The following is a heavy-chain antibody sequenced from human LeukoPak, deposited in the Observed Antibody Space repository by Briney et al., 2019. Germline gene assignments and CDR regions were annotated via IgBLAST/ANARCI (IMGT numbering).Heavy chain of an antibody. CDR3: ARWSSGYYLGGGSVFNYFDY. J-gene: IGHJ4*02. V-gene: IGHV5-51*01. Sequence: GESLKISCKGSGYSFTSYWIGWVRQMPGKGLEWMGIIYPGDSDTRYSPSFQGQVTISADKSISTAYLQWSSLKASDTAMYYCARWSSGYYLGGGSVFNYFDYWGQGTLVTVSS. CDR2: IYPGDSDT. CDR1: GYSFTSYW. D-gene: IGHD3-22*01.